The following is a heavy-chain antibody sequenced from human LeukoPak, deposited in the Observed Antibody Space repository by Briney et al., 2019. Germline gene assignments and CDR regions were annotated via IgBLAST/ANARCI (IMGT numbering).Heavy chain of an antibody. D-gene: IGHD2-15*01. CDR1: GGSFSGYY. CDR3: ARGPYCSGGSCYSADFDH. J-gene: IGHJ4*02. Sequence: PSETLSLTCAVYGGSFSGYYWSWIRQPPGKGLECIGEINHSGSTNYNPSLKSRVTISVDTSKNQFSLKLSSVTAADTAVYYCARGPYCSGGSCYSADFDHWGQGTLVTVSS. CDR2: INHSGST. V-gene: IGHV4-34*01.